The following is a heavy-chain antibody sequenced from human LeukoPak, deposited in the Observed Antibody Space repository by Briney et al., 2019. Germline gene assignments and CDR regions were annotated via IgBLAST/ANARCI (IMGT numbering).Heavy chain of an antibody. Sequence: GRSLRLSCAASGFTFSSYGMHWVRQAPGKGLEWVAVISYDGSNKYYADSVKGRFTISRDNAKNSLYLQMNSLRAEDTAVYYCARERHGGATPAAGAFDIWGQGTMVTVSS. J-gene: IGHJ3*02. V-gene: IGHV3-30*03. D-gene: IGHD1-26*01. CDR2: ISYDGSNK. CDR3: ARERHGGATPAAGAFDI. CDR1: GFTFSSYG.